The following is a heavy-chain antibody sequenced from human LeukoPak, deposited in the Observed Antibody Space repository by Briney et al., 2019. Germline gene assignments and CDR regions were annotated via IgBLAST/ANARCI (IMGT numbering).Heavy chain of an antibody. CDR1: GYTFTSYG. CDR3: ARGDYGDWNDAFDI. V-gene: IGHV1-18*01. CDR2: ISAYNGNT. Sequence: GASVKVSCKASGYTFTSYGISWVRQAPGQGLEWMGWISAYNGNTNYAQKLQGSVTMTTDTSTSTAYMELRSLRSDDTAVYYCARGDYGDWNDAFDIWGQGTMVTVSS. J-gene: IGHJ3*02. D-gene: IGHD4-17*01.